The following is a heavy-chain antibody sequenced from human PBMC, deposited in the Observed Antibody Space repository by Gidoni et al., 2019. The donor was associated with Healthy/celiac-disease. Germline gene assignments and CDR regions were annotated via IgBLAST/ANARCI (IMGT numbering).Heavy chain of an antibody. CDR3: ARGRSRGRGSGSYLDY. J-gene: IGHJ4*02. V-gene: IGHV4-34*01. CDR2: INPSGST. Sequence: QVQLQQWGAGLLKPSETLALTCAVYGGSFSGSYWSWIRQPPGKGREWIGEINPSGSTNSNPSLKSRVTISVDTPKNQFSLKLSSVTAADTAVYYCARGRSRGRGSGSYLDYWGQGTLVTVSS. CDR1: GGSFSGSY. D-gene: IGHD1-26*01.